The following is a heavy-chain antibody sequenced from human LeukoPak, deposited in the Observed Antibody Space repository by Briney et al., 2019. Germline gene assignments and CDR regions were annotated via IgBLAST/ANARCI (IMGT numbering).Heavy chain of an antibody. CDR3: ARGPPYCSSTSCYPFFDY. CDR2: IYYSGST. CDR1: GGSISSYY. V-gene: IGHV4-59*01. D-gene: IGHD2-2*01. Sequence: SETLSLTXTVSGGSISSYYWSWIRQPPGKGLEWIGYIYYSGSTNYNPSLKSRVTISVDTSKNQFSLKLSSVTAADTAVYYCARGPPYCSSTSCYPFFDYWGQGTLVTVSS. J-gene: IGHJ4*02.